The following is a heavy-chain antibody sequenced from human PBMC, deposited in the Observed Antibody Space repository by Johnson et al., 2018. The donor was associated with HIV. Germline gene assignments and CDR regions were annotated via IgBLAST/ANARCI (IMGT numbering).Heavy chain of an antibody. CDR2: ISRYGDNT. CDR1: GFTFSDYA. V-gene: IGHV3-23*04. J-gene: IGHJ3*02. Sequence: VLLVESGGGLVQPGGSLSLSCVASGFTFSDYAMTWVRQAPGKGLEWVSLISRYGDNTYNTDSVRGRFTISRDNSKNTLFLQMNSLRAEDTAVYFCAKVRLGNHDGFDIWGQGTLVTVSS. CDR3: AKVRLGNHDGFDI. D-gene: IGHD1-14*01.